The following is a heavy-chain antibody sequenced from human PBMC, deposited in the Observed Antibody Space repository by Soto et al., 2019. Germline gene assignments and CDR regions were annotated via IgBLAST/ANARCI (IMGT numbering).Heavy chain of an antibody. CDR2: IYYSGST. Sequence: SETLSLTCTVSGGSIISGGYYWSWIRQHPGKGLEWIGYIYYSGSTYYNPSLKSRVTISVDTSKNQFSLKLSSVTAADTAVYYCARGLYSSSYGMDVWGQGTTVTVSS. J-gene: IGHJ6*02. V-gene: IGHV4-31*03. CDR1: GGSIISGGYY. D-gene: IGHD6-6*01. CDR3: ARGLYSSSYGMDV.